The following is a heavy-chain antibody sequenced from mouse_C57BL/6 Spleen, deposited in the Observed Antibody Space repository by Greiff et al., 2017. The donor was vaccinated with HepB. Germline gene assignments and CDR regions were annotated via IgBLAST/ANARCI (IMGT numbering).Heavy chain of an antibody. CDR1: GYTFTEYT. CDR3: ARHERKDYYGSSYDYAMDY. V-gene: IGHV1-62-2*01. Sequence: VKLQESGAELVKPGASVKLSCKASGYTFTEYTIHWVKQRSGQGLEWIGWFYPGSGSIKYNEKFKDKATLTADKSSSTVYMELSRLTSEDSAVYFCARHERKDYYGSSYDYAMDYWGQGTSVTVSS. CDR2: FYPGSGSI. D-gene: IGHD1-1*01. J-gene: IGHJ4*01.